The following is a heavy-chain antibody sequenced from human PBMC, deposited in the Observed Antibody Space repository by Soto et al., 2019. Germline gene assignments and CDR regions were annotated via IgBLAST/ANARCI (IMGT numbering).Heavy chain of an antibody. CDR2: FYYSGST. J-gene: IGHJ6*02. CDR1: GGSISSGTYS. CDR3: ARLGGYCTTSCYGYYAMDV. Sequence: SETLSLTCTVSGGSISSGTYSWGWIRQPPGKGLEWIGTFYYSGSTYYNPSLKSRVTISVDTSKNQFSLKVGSVTAADTAVYYGARLGGYCTTSCYGYYAMDVWGQGTTVTVSS. D-gene: IGHD2-8*01. V-gene: IGHV4-39*01.